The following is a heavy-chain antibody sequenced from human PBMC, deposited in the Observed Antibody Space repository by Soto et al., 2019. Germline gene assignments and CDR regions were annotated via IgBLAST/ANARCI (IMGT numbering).Heavy chain of an antibody. CDR2: ISGSGGST. CDR3: AKDRGYCSGGSCYSMREAIHYYGMDV. Sequence: EVQLLESGGGLVQPGGSLRLSCAASGFTFSSYAMSWVRQAPWKGLEWVSAISGSGGSTYYADSVKGRFTISRDNSKNTVYVQINRVRAEDTAVYYCAKDRGYCSGGSCYSMREAIHYYGMDVWGQETTITVSS. D-gene: IGHD2-15*01. V-gene: IGHV3-23*01. CDR1: GFTFSSYA. J-gene: IGHJ6*02.